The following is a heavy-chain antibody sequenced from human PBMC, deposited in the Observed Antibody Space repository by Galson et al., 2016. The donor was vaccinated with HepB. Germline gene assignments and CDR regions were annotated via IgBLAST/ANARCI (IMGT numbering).Heavy chain of an antibody. CDR2: MKPDESEI. CDR3: AKEATFGMAYSFDY. CDR1: GFTFKNYW. Sequence: SLRLSCAGSGFTFKNYWISWVRQAPGKGLEWVANMKPDESEIYYADSVKGRFIILRGNARNSLYLQMYSLRAEDTAVYYCAKEATFGMAYSFDYWGQGSLVTVSS. J-gene: IGHJ4*02. D-gene: IGHD2-21*01. V-gene: IGHV3-7*01.